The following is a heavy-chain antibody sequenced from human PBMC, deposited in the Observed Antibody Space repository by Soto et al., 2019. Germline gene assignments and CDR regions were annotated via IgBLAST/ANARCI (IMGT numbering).Heavy chain of an antibody. D-gene: IGHD1-26*01. V-gene: IGHV1-24*01. CDR1: GYTLTELS. Sequence: ASVKVSCKVSGYTLTELSMHWVRQAPGKGLEWMGGFDPEGGETIYAQKFQGRVTMTEDTSTDTAYMELSSLRSEDTAVYYCATGRGSYAAFDIWGQGTMVTVSS. CDR2: FDPEGGET. CDR3: ATGRGSYAAFDI. J-gene: IGHJ3*02.